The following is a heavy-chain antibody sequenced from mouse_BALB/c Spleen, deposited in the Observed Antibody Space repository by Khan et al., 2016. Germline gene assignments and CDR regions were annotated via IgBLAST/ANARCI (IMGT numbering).Heavy chain of an antibody. CDR2: INPDSSTI. CDR3: ARLHYYGDMNY. J-gene: IGHJ2*01. Sequence: EVKLLESGGGLVQPGGSLKLSCAASGFDFSRYWMSWVRQAPGKGLEWIGEINPDSSTINYTPSLKDNFIISRDNAKNTLYLQMSKVRSEDTALYYCARLHYYGDMNYWGQGTTLTVSA. V-gene: IGHV4-1*02. D-gene: IGHD1-2*01. CDR1: GFDFSRYW.